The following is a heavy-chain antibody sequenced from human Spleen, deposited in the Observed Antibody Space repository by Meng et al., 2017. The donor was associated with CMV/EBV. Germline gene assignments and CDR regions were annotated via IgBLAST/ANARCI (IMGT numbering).Heavy chain of an antibody. J-gene: IGHJ4*02. CDR2: ITSRSSFI. CDR1: GFTFNDYS. D-gene: IGHD3-3*01. Sequence: GESLKISCAASGFTFNDYSMNWIRQAPGKGLEWVSSITSRSSFIYYADSVKGRFTVSRDNAKNSLYLQMNSLRAEDTAVYYCARDGVRSTGIFGVVIIPRDYWGQGTLVTVSS. CDR3: ARDGVRSTGIFGVVIIPRDY. V-gene: IGHV3-21*01.